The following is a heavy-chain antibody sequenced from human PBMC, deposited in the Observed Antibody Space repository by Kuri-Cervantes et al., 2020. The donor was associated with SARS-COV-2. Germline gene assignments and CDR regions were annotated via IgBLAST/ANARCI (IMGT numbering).Heavy chain of an antibody. CDR1: GFSLSRYT. CDR2: ISGSGSYI. Sequence: GESLKISCAASGFSLSRYTMNWVRQAPGKALEWVSSISGSGSYIYYADSMRGRFTISRDNAKNSLFLQVNSLRVEDTAVYYCARVAGEGPIYYYYMDVWGKGTTVTVSS. J-gene: IGHJ6*03. V-gene: IGHV3-21*01. CDR3: ARVAGEGPIYYYYMDV. D-gene: IGHD2-21*01.